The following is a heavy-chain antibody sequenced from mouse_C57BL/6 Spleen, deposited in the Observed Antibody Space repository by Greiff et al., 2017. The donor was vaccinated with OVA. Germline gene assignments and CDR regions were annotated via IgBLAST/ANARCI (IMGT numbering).Heavy chain of an antibody. Sequence: QVTLKVSGPGILQSSQTLSLTCSFSGFSLSTSGMGVSWIRQPFGKGLEWLAHIYWEDDTRYNRSLKSRLTISKDTSRNQVFLKITSVDTADTATYYCARRGGEGSYDYYAMDYWGQGTSVTVSS. CDR1: GFSLSTSGMG. J-gene: IGHJ4*01. CDR2: IYWEDDT. CDR3: ARRGGEGSYDYYAMDY. D-gene: IGHD1-1*02. V-gene: IGHV8-12*01.